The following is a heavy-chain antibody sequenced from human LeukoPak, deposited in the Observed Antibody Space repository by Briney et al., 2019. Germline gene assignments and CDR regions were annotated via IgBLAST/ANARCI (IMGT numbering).Heavy chain of an antibody. J-gene: IGHJ4*02. CDR3: AREGYSSTQDY. CDR2: IYYSGST. Sequence: SETLSLTCTVSGGSISSYYWSWIRQPPGKGLEWIGYIYYSGSTNYNPSLKSRVTISVDTSKNQFSLKLSSVTAADTAVYYCAREGYSSTQDYWGQGTLVTVSS. D-gene: IGHD6-13*01. CDR1: GGSISSYY. V-gene: IGHV4-59*01.